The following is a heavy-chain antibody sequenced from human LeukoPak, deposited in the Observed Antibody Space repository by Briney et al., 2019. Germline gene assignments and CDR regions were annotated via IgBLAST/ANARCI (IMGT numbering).Heavy chain of an antibody. CDR2: IHPDGTEK. D-gene: IGHD3-3*01. J-gene: IGHJ4*02. CDR1: GLTFTNYW. Sequence: GRSLRLSCAAPGLTFTNYWMHWVRQAPGKGLESVAYIHPDGTEKYYMESLRGRSAISRDNAKNSLYLQMSNLRDEDTAVYYCTSRYDFWSGYFQGYYFDFWGQGSLVTVSS. CDR3: TSRYDFWSGYFQGYYFDF. V-gene: IGHV3-7*01.